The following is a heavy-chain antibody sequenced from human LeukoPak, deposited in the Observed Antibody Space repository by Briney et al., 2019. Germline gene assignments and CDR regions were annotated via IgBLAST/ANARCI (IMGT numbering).Heavy chain of an antibody. CDR1: GYTFTNYG. CDR2: ISAYNGNT. D-gene: IGHD5-24*01. V-gene: IGHV1-18*01. Sequence: GASVKVSCKASGYTFTNYGISWVRQAAGQGLEGIGWISAYNGNTNYAQKLQGRVTMTTDTSTSTAYMELRNLRSDDTAVYYCARSRMASGDVFDYWGQGTLVTVSS. J-gene: IGHJ4*02. CDR3: ARSRMASGDVFDY.